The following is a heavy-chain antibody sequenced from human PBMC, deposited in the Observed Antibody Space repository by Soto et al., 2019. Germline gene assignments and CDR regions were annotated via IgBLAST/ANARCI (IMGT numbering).Heavy chain of an antibody. J-gene: IGHJ4*02. V-gene: IGHV2-5*02. CDR1: GFSLSTSGVG. Sequence: QITLKESGPTLLKPTQTLALTCTFSGFSLSTSGVGVGWIRQPPGKALEWLAVIYWDDDKRYSPSLKSRVSIYKDTSKNQVVLTLTNMDPVDTATYYCAYRALYSGSYWDGGYFDYWGQGTLVTVSS. D-gene: IGHD1-26*01. CDR3: AYRALYSGSYWDGGYFDY. CDR2: IYWDDDK.